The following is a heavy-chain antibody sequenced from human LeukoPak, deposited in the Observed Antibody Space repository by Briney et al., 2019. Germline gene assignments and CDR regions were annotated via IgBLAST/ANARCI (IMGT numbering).Heavy chain of an antibody. CDR2: INHSGST. CDR1: GGSFSGYY. V-gene: IGHV4-34*01. CDR3: ARSLQWAFDS. Sequence: SETLSLTCAVYGGSFSGYYWSWIRQPPGKGLEWIGEINHSGSTNYNPSLKSRVTISVDTSKNQFSLKLSSVTAADTAVYYCARSLQWAFDSWGQGTLVTVSS. D-gene: IGHD4-11*01. J-gene: IGHJ4*02.